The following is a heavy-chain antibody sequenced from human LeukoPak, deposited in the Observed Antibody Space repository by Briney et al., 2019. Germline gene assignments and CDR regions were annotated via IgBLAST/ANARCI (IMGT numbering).Heavy chain of an antibody. CDR1: GYTFTGYY. CDR2: INPNSGGT. J-gene: IGHJ6*02. CDR3: ARVRAVPWVGGGMDV. Sequence: ASVKVSCKASGYTFTGYYMHWVRQAPGQGLELIGWINPNSGGTNYAQKFQGRVTMTRDTSISTAYMELSRLRSDDTAVYYCARVRAVPWVGGGMDVWGQGTTVTVSS. D-gene: IGHD3-10*01. V-gene: IGHV1-2*02.